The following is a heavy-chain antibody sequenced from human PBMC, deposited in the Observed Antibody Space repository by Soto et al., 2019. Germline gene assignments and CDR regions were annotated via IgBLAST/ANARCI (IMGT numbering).Heavy chain of an antibody. CDR3: AQGSSRGYCSDTTCYTINY. CDR1: GYTFTSYD. CDR2: MNPNSGNT. J-gene: IGHJ4*02. D-gene: IGHD2-2*02. Sequence: ASVKVSCKASGYTFTSYDINWVRQATGQGLEWMGWMNPNSGNTGYAQKFQGRVTMTRNTSISTAYMELSSLRSEDTAVYYSAQGSSRGYCSDTTCYTINYWGQGTLVTVSS. V-gene: IGHV1-8*02.